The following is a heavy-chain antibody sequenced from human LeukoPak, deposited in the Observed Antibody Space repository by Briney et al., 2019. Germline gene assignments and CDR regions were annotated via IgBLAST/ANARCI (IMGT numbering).Heavy chain of an antibody. CDR2: IYYSGST. CDR3: ARVSRAGTTHLHWYFDL. V-gene: IGHV4-39*07. Sequence: SETLSLTCTVSGGSISSSSYYWGWIRQPPGKGLEWIGSIYYSGSTYYNPSLKSRVTISVDTSKNQFSLKLSSVTAADTAVYYCARVSRAGTTHLHWYFDLWGRGTLVTVSS. CDR1: GGSISSSSYY. J-gene: IGHJ2*01. D-gene: IGHD1-1*01.